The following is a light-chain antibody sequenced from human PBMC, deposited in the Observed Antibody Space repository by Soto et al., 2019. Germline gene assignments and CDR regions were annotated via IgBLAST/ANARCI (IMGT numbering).Light chain of an antibody. J-gene: IGKJ4*01. V-gene: IGKV1-16*01. CDR1: QGVSIY. CDR2: ASS. CDR3: QQHNTYPLT. Sequence: DIQMTQSPSSLSASVGDRVTITCRASQGVSIYVAWFQQKPGKAPRPLIYASSNLQSGVPSRFSGSGVGTDFTLTISSLQPEDFATYYCQQHNTYPLTFCGGTKVAIK.